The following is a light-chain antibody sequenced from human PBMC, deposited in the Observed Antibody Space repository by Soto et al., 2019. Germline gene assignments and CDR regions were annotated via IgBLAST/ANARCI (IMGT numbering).Light chain of an antibody. Sequence: DIQMTQSPSSLSASVGDRVTITCRASQSISSYLNWYQQKPGKAPKLLIYAESSLKSGVPSRFSGRGSGTDFTLTISSLQPEDFATYYCQQSRAFGQGTKVEIK. V-gene: IGKV1-39*01. CDR1: QSISSY. J-gene: IGKJ1*01. CDR2: AES. CDR3: QQSRA.